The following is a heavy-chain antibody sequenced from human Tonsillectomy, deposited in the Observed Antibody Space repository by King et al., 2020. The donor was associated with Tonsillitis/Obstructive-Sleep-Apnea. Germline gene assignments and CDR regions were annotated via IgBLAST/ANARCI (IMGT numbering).Heavy chain of an antibody. CDR3: AKSGYGGTALYYYYMDV. CDR1: GFPFDDYT. D-gene: IGHD4-23*01. CDR2: ITWDGGST. V-gene: IGHV3-43*01. Sequence: QLVQSGGVVVQPGGSLRLLCAASGFPFDDYTMHWVRQAPGKGLEWVSLITWDGGSTSCADAVKGRFTISRDNNKNSLYLQMNSLRTEDTALYYCAKSGYGGTALYYYYMDVWGKGTTVTVSS. J-gene: IGHJ6*03.